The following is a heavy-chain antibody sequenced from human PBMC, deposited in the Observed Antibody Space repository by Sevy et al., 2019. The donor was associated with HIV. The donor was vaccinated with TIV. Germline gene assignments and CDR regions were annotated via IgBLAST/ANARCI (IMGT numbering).Heavy chain of an antibody. CDR2: IYHSGST. Sequence: SETLSLTCTVSGGSIRSSGDYWSWIRQHPGKGLEWIAYIYHSGSTYSNPSLKSRLTISVDTSKNQFSLRLTSVTAAEAAVYYCAKVAPDYDFLTGCRHYFQDWGQGTLVTVSS. CDR1: GGSIRSSGDY. CDR3: AKVAPDYDFLTGCRHYFQD. J-gene: IGHJ4*02. D-gene: IGHD3-9*01. V-gene: IGHV4-31*03.